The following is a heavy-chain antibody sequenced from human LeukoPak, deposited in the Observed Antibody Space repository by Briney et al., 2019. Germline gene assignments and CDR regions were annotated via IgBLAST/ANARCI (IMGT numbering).Heavy chain of an antibody. V-gene: IGHV1-46*01. CDR3: ASLTVIGTDY. D-gene: IGHD4-17*01. CDR1: GYTFTSYY. J-gene: IGHJ4*02. Sequence: ASVKVSCKASGYTFTSYYMYWVRQAPGQGLEWMGIINPSGGSTSYAQKFQGRVTMTRDTSTSTVYMELSSLRSEDTAVYYCASLTVIGTDYWGQGTLVTVSS. CDR2: INPSGGST.